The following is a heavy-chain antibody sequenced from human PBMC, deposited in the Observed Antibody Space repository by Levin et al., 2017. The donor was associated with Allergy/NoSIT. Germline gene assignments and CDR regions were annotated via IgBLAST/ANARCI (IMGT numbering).Heavy chain of an antibody. V-gene: IGHV3-21*01. D-gene: IGHD1-1*01. CDR1: GFTFSSYS. Sequence: GGSLRLSCAASGFTFSSYSMNWVRQAPGKGLEWVSSISSSSSYIYYADSVKGRFTISRDNAKNSLYLQMNSLRAEDTAVYYCARDAGKSLERRGWFDPWGQGTLVTVSS. CDR3: ARDAGKSLERRGWFDP. J-gene: IGHJ5*02. CDR2: ISSSSSYI.